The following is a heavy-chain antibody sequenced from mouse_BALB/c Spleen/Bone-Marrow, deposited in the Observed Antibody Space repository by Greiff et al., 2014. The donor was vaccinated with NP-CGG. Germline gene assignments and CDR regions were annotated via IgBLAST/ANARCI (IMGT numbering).Heavy chain of an antibody. Sequence: VQRVESGPQLVRPGASVKISCKASGYSFTSYWMHWVKQRPGQGLEWIGMIDPSDSETRLNQMLKDKATLTVDKSSSTAYMQLSSPTSEDSAVYYCASYGSSPAWFAYWGQGTLVTVSA. D-gene: IGHD1-1*01. CDR3: ASYGSSPAWFAY. CDR1: GYSFTSYW. J-gene: IGHJ3*01. V-gene: IGHV1S126*01. CDR2: IDPSDSET.